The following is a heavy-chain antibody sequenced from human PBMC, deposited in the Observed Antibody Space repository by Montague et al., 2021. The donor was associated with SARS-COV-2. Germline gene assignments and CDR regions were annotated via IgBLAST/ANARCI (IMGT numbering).Heavy chain of an antibody. V-gene: IGHV3-74*01. J-gene: IGHJ6*02. CDR1: GFTFNTFW. D-gene: IGHD2-15*01. Sequence: SLRLSCAASGFTFNTFWMHWVRQVPGKGLVWVSRIGTDGSSTSYADSLKGRFTATRDNAKNTLYLQMNSLRDDDTAVYHCARGWNAMDVWGQGTTVTVSS. CDR3: ARGWNAMDV. CDR2: IGTDGSST.